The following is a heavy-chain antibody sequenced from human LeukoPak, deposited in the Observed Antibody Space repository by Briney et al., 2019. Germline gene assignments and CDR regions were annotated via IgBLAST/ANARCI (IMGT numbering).Heavy chain of an antibody. Sequence: SETLSLTCTVSGGSISSYYWSWIRQPPGKGLEWIGYIYYSGSTNYNPSLKSRVTISVDTSKNQFSLKLSSVTAADTAVYYCASLSGYYYGFCFQHWARAPWSPSPQ. V-gene: IGHV4-59*01. CDR3: ASLSGYYYGFCFQH. D-gene: IGHD3-22*01. CDR2: IYYSGST. J-gene: IGHJ1*01. CDR1: GGSISSYY.